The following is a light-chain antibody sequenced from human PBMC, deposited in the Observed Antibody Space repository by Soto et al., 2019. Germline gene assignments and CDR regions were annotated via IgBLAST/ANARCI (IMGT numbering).Light chain of an antibody. V-gene: IGLV1-51*01. Sequence: QSVLTQPPSVSAAPGQTVTISCSGSSSNIGNNYVSWYQQLPGTAPKLLIYDNNKRPSGIPDRFSGSKSGTSATLGITGLQTGDEDDYYCGTWDSSLSALFGGGTKLTVL. CDR1: SSNIGNNY. CDR2: DNN. J-gene: IGLJ2*01. CDR3: GTWDSSLSAL.